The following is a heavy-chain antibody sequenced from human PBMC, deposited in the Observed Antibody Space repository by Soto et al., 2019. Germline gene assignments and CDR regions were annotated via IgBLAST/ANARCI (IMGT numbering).Heavy chain of an antibody. CDR2: ISAYNGNT. V-gene: IGHV1-18*01. CDR3: ARPFGDYGDYAWSLRY. D-gene: IGHD4-17*01. J-gene: IGHJ4*02. Sequence: QVQLVQSGAEVKKPGASVKVSCKASGYTFSGYAMGWVRQAPGQGLEWMGWISAYNGNTDYAQKFQGSVTMTTDTSTSTAYMELRSLTSDDTAVYYCARPFGDYGDYAWSLRYWGQGTLVNVSS. CDR1: GYTFSGYA.